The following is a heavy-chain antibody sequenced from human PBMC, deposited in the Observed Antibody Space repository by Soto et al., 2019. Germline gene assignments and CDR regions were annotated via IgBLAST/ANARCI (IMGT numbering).Heavy chain of an antibody. J-gene: IGHJ6*02. CDR3: ARVNDYPLGIYYYGMDV. CDR2: VIPIFGTA. Sequence: ASVKVSCKASGGTFSSYAISWVRQAPGQGLEWMGGVIPIFGTANYAQKFQGRITITADESTSTAYMELSSLRSEDTAVYYCARVNDYPLGIYYYGMDVWGQGTTVTVS. D-gene: IGHD4-17*01. V-gene: IGHV1-69*13. CDR1: GGTFSSYA.